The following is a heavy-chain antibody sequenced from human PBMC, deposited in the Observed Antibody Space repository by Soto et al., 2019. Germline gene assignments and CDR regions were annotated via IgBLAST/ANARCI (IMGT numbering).Heavy chain of an antibody. V-gene: IGHV5-51*01. CDR2: IYPGESDT. Sequence: PGESLKISCKGSGYRFTSYCIGWVRQMPGKGLEWMGIIYPGESDTRYSPSFQGQVTVSADKSISTAYLQWSSLKASDTAMYYCARQGHHRRAFDIWGQGTMVTVSS. CDR3: ARQGHHRRAFDI. J-gene: IGHJ3*02. CDR1: GYRFTSYC.